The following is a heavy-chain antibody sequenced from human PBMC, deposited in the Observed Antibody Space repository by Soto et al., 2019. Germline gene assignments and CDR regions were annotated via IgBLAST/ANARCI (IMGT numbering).Heavy chain of an antibody. CDR2: IFHRGNS. V-gene: IGHV4-4*02. D-gene: IGHD6-6*01. J-gene: IGHJ4*02. CDR3: ARGAFQAPATFDS. Sequence: QVQLQESGPGLVNPSGTLSLTCAVSGGSINTNNWWSWVRQPPGKGLEWIGEIFHRGNSNNNPSFKSRVTISLDKSNNQFSLTLISVTAADTAVYYCARGAFQAPATFDSWGQGIPVTVSS. CDR1: GGSINTNNW.